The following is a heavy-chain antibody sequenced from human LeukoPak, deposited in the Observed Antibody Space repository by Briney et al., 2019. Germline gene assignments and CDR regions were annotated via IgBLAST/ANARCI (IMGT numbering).Heavy chain of an antibody. D-gene: IGHD6-25*01. Sequence: GGSLRLSCVASGFTFKDYWMTWVRQPPGKGLEWVSNIGTSSTTIYYADSVKGRFTISRDNAKNSLYLQMNSLRADDTAVYYCARFAAGGSYYYYMDVWGKGTTVTVSS. CDR3: ARFAAGGSYYYYMDV. CDR2: IGTSSTTI. CDR1: GFTFKDYW. J-gene: IGHJ6*03. V-gene: IGHV3-48*01.